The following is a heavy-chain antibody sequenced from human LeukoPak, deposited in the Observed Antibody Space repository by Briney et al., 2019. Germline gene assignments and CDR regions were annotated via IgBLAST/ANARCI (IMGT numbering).Heavy chain of an antibody. CDR1: GFTFRAYW. CDR2: IRQDGSDK. V-gene: IGHV3-7*01. Sequence: GGSLRLSCGASGFTFRAYWMTWVRQAPGRGLEWVANIRQDGSDKYFVDSVKGRFTISRDNAKNSVSLQMDSLRAEDTAVYYCARDIGDSPYFYYYMDFWGSGTTATVSS. D-gene: IGHD4-17*01. J-gene: IGHJ6*03. CDR3: ARDIGDSPYFYYYMDF.